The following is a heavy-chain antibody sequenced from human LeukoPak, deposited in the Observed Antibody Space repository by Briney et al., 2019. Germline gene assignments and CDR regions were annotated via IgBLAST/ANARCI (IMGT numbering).Heavy chain of an antibody. D-gene: IGHD3-3*01. CDR3: ARSQVVFWSGYYAYYFDY. V-gene: IGHV4-39*07. CDR1: GGSISSSSYY. Sequence: PSETLSLTCTVSGGSISSSSYYWGWIRQPPGKGLEWIGSIYYSGSTYYNPSLKSRVTISVDTSKNQFSLKLSSVTAADTAVYYCARSQVVFWSGYYAYYFDYWGQGTLVTVSS. CDR2: IYYSGST. J-gene: IGHJ4*02.